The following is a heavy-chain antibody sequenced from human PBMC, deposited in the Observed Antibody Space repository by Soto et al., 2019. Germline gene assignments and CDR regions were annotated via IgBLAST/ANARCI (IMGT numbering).Heavy chain of an antibody. J-gene: IGHJ5*02. Sequence: ASVKVSCEACGDSFTSYDINWVRQAPGQGLEWMGWISTHNGNTYYAQNFQGRVTVTSDTPTSTAYMELRSLRSDDTAFYYCVRDEISSAGLDPWGQGTLVTVSS. V-gene: IGHV1-18*01. CDR2: ISTHNGNT. CDR1: GDSFTSYD. CDR3: VRDEISSAGLDP.